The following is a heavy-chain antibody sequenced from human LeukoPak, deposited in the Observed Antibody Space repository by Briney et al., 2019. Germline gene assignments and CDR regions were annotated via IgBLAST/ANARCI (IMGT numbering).Heavy chain of an antibody. V-gene: IGHV3-23*01. Sequence: PGGTLRLSCAASGFTFSSYGMSWVRQAPGKGLEWVSAISGSGGSTYYADSVKGRFTISRDNSKNTLYLQMNSLRAEDTAVYYCATDQRWFGELFSGWGQGTLVTVSS. CDR2: ISGSGGST. D-gene: IGHD3-10*01. CDR3: ATDQRWFGELFSG. J-gene: IGHJ4*02. CDR1: GFTFSSYG.